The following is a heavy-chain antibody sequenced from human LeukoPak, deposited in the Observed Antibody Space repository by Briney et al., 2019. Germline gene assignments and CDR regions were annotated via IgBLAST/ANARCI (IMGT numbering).Heavy chain of an antibody. V-gene: IGHV3-30*19. J-gene: IGHJ6*03. CDR2: ISYDGSNK. CDR1: GFIFNSYG. Sequence: GGSLRLSCAASGFIFNSYGMHWVRQAPGKGLEWVAVISYDGSNKYYADSVKGRFTISRDNSKNTLYLQMNSLRAEDTAVYYCAKDRSSMVRGVIDYMDVWGKGTTVTVSS. CDR3: AKDRSSMVRGVIDYMDV. D-gene: IGHD3-10*01.